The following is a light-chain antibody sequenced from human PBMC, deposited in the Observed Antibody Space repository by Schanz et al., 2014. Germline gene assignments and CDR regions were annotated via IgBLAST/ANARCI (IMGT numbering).Light chain of an antibody. V-gene: IGKV3-15*01. CDR3: QQYNNWPPLT. CDR2: GAS. J-gene: IGKJ4*01. Sequence: EIVMTQSPATLSVSPGERATLSCRASQSVSSNLAWYQQKPGQAPRLLIYGASTRATGIPARFSGSGSGTEFTLTFSSLQSEDFAVYYCQQYNNWPPLTFGGGTKVEIK. CDR1: QSVSSN.